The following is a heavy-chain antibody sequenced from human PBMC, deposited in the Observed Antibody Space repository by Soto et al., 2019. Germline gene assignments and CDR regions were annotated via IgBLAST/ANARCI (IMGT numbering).Heavy chain of an antibody. CDR2: IHHSGST. Sequence: QVQLQESGPGLVRPSETLSLTCTVSGASIRSNYWSWIRQPPGKGLEWIGFIHHSGSTNYNPSLKSRLTRSVDTSKNQFSLKLSSVTAADTAVYYCTRGDSGSGRPHFDYWGQGTLVTVSS. V-gene: IGHV4-59*01. J-gene: IGHJ4*02. CDR3: TRGDSGSGRPHFDY. D-gene: IGHD1-26*01. CDR1: GASIRSNY.